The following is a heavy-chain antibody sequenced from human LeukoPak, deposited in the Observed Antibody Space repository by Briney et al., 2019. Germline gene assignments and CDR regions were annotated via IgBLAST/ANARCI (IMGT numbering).Heavy chain of an antibody. CDR3: ARAERWLQLIDY. D-gene: IGHD5-24*01. J-gene: IGHJ4*02. CDR2: INHSGST. V-gene: IGHV4-34*01. CDR1: GGSFSGYY. Sequence: SSETLSLTCAVYGGSFSGYYWSWIRQPPGKGLEWIGEINHSGSTNYSPSLKSRVTISVDTSKKQFSLKLSSVTAADTAVYYCARAERWLQLIDYWGQGTLVTVSS.